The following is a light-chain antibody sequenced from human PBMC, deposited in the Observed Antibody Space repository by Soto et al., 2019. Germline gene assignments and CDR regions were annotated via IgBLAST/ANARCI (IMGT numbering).Light chain of an antibody. V-gene: IGKV3-20*01. Sequence: EIVLTQSPGTLSLSPGERATLSCRASQSVSSRSLAWYQQKPGQAPRLLIFGASARPTGIPARISGSGSGTEFPLTIRSLRYDDFAVYYCQQYGSPPRKVGKGTTVDI. J-gene: IGKJ1*01. CDR3: QQYGSPPRK. CDR1: QSVSSRS. CDR2: GAS.